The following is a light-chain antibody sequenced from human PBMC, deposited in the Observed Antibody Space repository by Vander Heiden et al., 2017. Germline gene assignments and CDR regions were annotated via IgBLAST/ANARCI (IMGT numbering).Light chain of an antibody. CDR2: GNS. V-gene: IGLV1-40*01. CDR1: SSNIGAGYD. Sequence: QSVLTLPPSVSGAPGQRVTISCTGSSSNIGAGYDVHWYQQLPGTAPKLLIYGNSNRPSGVPDRFSGSKSGTSASLAITGLQAEDEADYYCQSYDSSLLGVFGGGTKLTVL. CDR3: QSYDSSLLGV. J-gene: IGLJ3*02.